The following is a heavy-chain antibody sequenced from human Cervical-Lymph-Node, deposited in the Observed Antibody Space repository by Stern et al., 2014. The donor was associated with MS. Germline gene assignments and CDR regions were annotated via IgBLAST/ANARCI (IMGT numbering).Heavy chain of an antibody. V-gene: IGHV3-30-3*01. CDR3: GRERFSSSSRLFDY. Sequence: VQLVESGGGVVQPGRSLRLSCAASGFTFDSYAMHWVRQTPGKGLEWVAVISYDGDNKYYADSVKGRFTISRDNSKNTLYLLMNSRSPEDPAVYYWGRERFSSSSRLFDYWGQGALVTVTS. CDR1: GFTFDSYA. CDR2: ISYDGDNK. D-gene: IGHD6-6*01. J-gene: IGHJ4*02.